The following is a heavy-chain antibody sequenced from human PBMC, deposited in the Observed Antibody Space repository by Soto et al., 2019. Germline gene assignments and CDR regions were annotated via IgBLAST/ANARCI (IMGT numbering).Heavy chain of an antibody. CDR2: NNDDSMST. J-gene: IGHJ4*02. CDR1: DFDCSMYW. CDR3: TRGPRSTSTGTGAF. D-gene: IGHD1-1*01. Sequence: PGGSLRLSCAASDFDCSMYWMRWVSQVPPKEGEWGSRNNDDSMSTNYTHSVKGRVTISRDNAKNNLYLKMNALRVEEAAVYYVTRGPRSTSTGTGAFWGQGTLVTVSS. V-gene: IGHV3-74*01.